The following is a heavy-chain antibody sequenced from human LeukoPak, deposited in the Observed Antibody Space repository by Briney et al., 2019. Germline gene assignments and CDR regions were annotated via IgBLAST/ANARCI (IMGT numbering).Heavy chain of an antibody. Sequence: PGGSLRLSCAASGFTFSRDWMPWVRQAPGEGPVWVSRISDDGSITTYADSVKGRFTISRDNAKSTMFLQMNSLRAEDTAVYFCARRYYETNVYDRHFDHWGQGILVTVSS. CDR3: ARRYYETNVYDRHFDH. D-gene: IGHD3-22*01. CDR1: GFTFSRDW. CDR2: ISDDGSIT. V-gene: IGHV3-74*03. J-gene: IGHJ4*02.